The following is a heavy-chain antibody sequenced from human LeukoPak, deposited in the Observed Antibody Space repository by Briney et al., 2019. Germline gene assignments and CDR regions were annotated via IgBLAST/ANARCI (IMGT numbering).Heavy chain of an antibody. CDR2: IYSGGST. Sequence: PGGSLRLSCAASGFTVSSNYMSWVRQAPGKGLEWVSVIYSGGSTYYADSVKGRFTISRDNSKNTLYLQMNSLRAEDTAVYYCAKGSSYSGSFHFDYWGQGTLVTVSS. CDR3: AKGSSYSGSFHFDY. CDR1: GFTVSSNY. V-gene: IGHV3-53*05. J-gene: IGHJ4*02. D-gene: IGHD1-26*01.